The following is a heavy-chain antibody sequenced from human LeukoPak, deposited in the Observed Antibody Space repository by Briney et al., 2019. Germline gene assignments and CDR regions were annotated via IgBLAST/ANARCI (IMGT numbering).Heavy chain of an antibody. CDR2: INHSGST. J-gene: IGHJ6*02. Sequence: PSETLSLTCAVYGGSFSGYYWSWIRQPPGKGLEWIGEINHSGSTNYNPSLKSRVTISVDMSKNQFSLKLSSVTAADTAVYYCARRNERGRGYSYGFGYYGMDVWGQGTTVTVSS. CDR3: ARRNERGRGYSYGFGYYGMDV. CDR1: GGSFSGYY. V-gene: IGHV4-34*01. D-gene: IGHD5-18*01.